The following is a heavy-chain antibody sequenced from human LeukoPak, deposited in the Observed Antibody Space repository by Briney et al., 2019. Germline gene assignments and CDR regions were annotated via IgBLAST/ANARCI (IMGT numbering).Heavy chain of an antibody. J-gene: IGHJ4*02. V-gene: IGHV1-69*04. Sequence: GASVKVSCKASGGTFSSYAISWVRQAPGQGLEWMGRIIPILGIANYAQKFQGRVTITADKSTSTAYMELSSLRSEDTAVYYCARTLNYDSSGFDYWGQGTLVTVSS. CDR2: IIPILGIA. D-gene: IGHD3-22*01. CDR3: ARTLNYDSSGFDY. CDR1: GGTFSSYA.